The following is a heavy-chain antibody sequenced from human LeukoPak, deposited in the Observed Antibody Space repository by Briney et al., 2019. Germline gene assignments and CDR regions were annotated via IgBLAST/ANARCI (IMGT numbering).Heavy chain of an antibody. CDR1: GGSISSSSYY. Sequence: SETLSLTCTVSGGSISSSSYYWGWIRQLPGKGLEWIGSIYYSGSTYYNPSLKSRVTISVDTSKNQFSLKLSSVTAADTAVYYCARAESSGWYLNWFDPWGQGTLVTVSS. J-gene: IGHJ5*02. CDR2: IYYSGST. CDR3: ARAESSGWYLNWFDP. D-gene: IGHD6-19*01. V-gene: IGHV4-39*07.